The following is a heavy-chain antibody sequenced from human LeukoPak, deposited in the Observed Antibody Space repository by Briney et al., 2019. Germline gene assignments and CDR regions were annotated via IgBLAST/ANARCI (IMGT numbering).Heavy chain of an antibody. V-gene: IGHV1-18*01. D-gene: IGHD2-2*01. CDR3: ARDGVVVVPAARGFDY. J-gene: IGHJ4*02. CDR1: GYTFTSYG. Sequence: ASVKVSCKASGYTFTSYGISWVRQAPGQRLEWMGWISAYNGNTNYAQKLQGRVTMTTDTSTSTAYMELRSLRSDDTAVYYCARDGVVVVPAARGFDYWGQGTLVTVSS. CDR2: ISAYNGNT.